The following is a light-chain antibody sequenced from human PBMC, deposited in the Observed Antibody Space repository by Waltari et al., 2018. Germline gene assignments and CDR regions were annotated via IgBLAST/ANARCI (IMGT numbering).Light chain of an antibody. Sequence: DIVMTQSPDSLAVSLGERATINCKSSQSVLYSSNNKNYLAWYQQKPGQPPKLLIYWASTRASGVPDRFSGSGSWTDVTLTISSLQAEDVAVYYCQQYYSTPFTFGPGTKVDIK. CDR2: WAS. CDR1: QSVLYSSNNKNY. J-gene: IGKJ3*01. CDR3: QQYYSTPFT. V-gene: IGKV4-1*01.